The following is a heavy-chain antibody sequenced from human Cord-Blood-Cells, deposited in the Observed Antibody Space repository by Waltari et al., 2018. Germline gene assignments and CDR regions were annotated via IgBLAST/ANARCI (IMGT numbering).Heavy chain of an antibody. CDR1: GFTSSSYA. V-gene: IGHV3-23*01. J-gene: IGHJ4*02. CDR3: AKDTTIYSSSSGADY. CDR2: ISGSGGST. D-gene: IGHD6-6*01. Sequence: EVQLLESGGGLVQPGGSLRLSCAASGFTSSSYAMSWVRQAPGKGLEWVSAISGSGGSTYYADSVKGRFTISRDNSKNTLYLQMNSLRAEDTAVYYCAKDTTIYSSSSGADYWGQGTLVTVSS.